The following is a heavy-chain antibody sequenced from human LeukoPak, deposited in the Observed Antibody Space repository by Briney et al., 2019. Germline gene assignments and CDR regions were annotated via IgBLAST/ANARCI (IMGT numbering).Heavy chain of an antibody. CDR3: AGGYSYGHGVDY. CDR1: GFTFSSYE. Sequence: GGSLRLSCAASGFTFSSYEMNWVRQAPGKGLEWLSYISSSGNTIYYAASVKGRFTISRDNAKNSLYLQMNSLRVEDTALYYCAGGYSYGHGVDYWGQGTLVTVSS. CDR2: ISSSGNTI. D-gene: IGHD5-18*01. J-gene: IGHJ4*02. V-gene: IGHV3-48*03.